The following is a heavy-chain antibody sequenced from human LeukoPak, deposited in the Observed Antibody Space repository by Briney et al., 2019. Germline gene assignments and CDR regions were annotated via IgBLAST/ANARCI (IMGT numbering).Heavy chain of an antibody. CDR2: INDVSSHI. D-gene: IGHD3-10*01. Sequence: GGSLRLSCAASGFTFDDYAMHWVRQAPGKGLEWVSSINDVSSHIYYADSVKGRFTISRNNANNSVSLQMNNLRAEDTAVYYCAKDPLPRRVQGEVDYWGQGTLVTVSS. CDR3: AKDPLPRRVQGEVDY. CDR1: GFTFDDYA. J-gene: IGHJ4*02. V-gene: IGHV3-21*04.